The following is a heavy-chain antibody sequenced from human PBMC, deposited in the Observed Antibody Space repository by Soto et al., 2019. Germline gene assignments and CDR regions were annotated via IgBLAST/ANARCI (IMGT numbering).Heavy chain of an antibody. D-gene: IGHD3-10*01. CDR2: ISGSGGST. CDR1: GFTFSSYA. J-gene: IGHJ6*02. V-gene: IGHV3-23*01. CDR3: AKDSRRPDFYGSGSYYKEIFYYYYYGMDV. Sequence: GGSLRLSCAASGFTFSSYAMSWVRQAPGKGLEWVSAISGSGGSTYYADSVKGRFTISRDNSKNTLYLQMNSLRAEDTAVYYCAKDSRRPDFYGSGSYYKEIFYYYYYGMDVWGQGTTVTVSS.